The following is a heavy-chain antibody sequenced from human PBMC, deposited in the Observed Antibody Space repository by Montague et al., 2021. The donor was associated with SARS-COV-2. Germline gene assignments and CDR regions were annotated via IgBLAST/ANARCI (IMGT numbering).Heavy chain of an antibody. CDR2: IKLDESEK. CDR1: GFTFSNIW. CDR3: AKNGGAHGLDV. V-gene: IGHV3-7*01. D-gene: IGHD4-23*01. Sequence: SLRLSCAASGFTFSNIWMSWVRQAPGKGLEWVAHIKLDESEKNYVDSVKGRFSISRDNAKNSLYLQMDNLRAEDTAIYYCAKNGGAHGLDVWGQGTSVSVSS. J-gene: IGHJ6*02.